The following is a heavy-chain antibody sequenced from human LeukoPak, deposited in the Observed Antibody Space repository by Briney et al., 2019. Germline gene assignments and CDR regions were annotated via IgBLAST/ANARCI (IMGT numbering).Heavy chain of an antibody. J-gene: IGHJ6*03. CDR2: ISSSGSTI. D-gene: IGHD3-10*01. Sequence: GGSLRLSCAASGFTFSSYAMNWVRQAPGKGLEWVSYISSSGSTIYYADSVKGRFTISRDNAKNSLYLQMNSLRAEDTAVYYCAITPGFGEFYMDVWGKGTTVTISS. V-gene: IGHV3-48*03. CDR3: AITPGFGEFYMDV. CDR1: GFTFSSYA.